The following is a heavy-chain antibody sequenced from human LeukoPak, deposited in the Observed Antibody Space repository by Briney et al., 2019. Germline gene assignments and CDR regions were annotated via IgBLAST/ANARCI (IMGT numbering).Heavy chain of an antibody. CDR2: ISWDGGST. Sequence: PGGSLRLSCAASGFTFDDYAMHWVRQAPGKGLEWVSLISWDGGSTYYADSVKGRFTISRDNSKNSLYLQMNSLRAEDTALYYCAKDKVGGSGSYDFDYWGQGTLVTVSS. D-gene: IGHD3-10*01. J-gene: IGHJ4*02. V-gene: IGHV3-43D*03. CDR1: GFTFDDYA. CDR3: AKDKVGGSGSYDFDY.